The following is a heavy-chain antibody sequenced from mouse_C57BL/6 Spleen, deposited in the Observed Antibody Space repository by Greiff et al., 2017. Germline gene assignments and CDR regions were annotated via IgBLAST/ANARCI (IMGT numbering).Heavy chain of an antibody. Sequence: QVQLQQSGPELVKPGASVKLSCKASGYTFTSYDINWVKQRPGQGLEWIGWISPRDGSTKYNEKFKGKATLTVDTSSSTAYMELHSLTAEDSAVYFCARLITTDFDVWGTGTTVTVSS. D-gene: IGHD1-1*01. CDR3: ARLITTDFDV. J-gene: IGHJ1*03. V-gene: IGHV1-85*01. CDR1: GYTFTSYD. CDR2: ISPRDGST.